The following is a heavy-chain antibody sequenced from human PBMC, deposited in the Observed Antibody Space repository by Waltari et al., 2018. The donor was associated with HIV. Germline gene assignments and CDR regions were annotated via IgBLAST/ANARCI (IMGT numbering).Heavy chain of an antibody. CDR3: ARALDYYESGSFPWWFFDL. CDR1: GGSISSGYYY. Sequence: QVKLRESGPGLVQPSQTLSLTCTVSGGSISSGYYYWRWIRQPAGKGLEWIGRVYTSGSTNYNPSLKSRVTISVDTSNNQFSLKLSSVTAADTAVYYCARALDYYESGSFPWWFFDLWGRGTLVTVTS. CDR2: VYTSGST. J-gene: IGHJ2*01. D-gene: IGHD3-10*01. V-gene: IGHV4-61*02.